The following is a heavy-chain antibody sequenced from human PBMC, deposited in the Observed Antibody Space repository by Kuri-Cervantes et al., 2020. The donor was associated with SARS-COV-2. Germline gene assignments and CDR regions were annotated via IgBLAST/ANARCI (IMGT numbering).Heavy chain of an antibody. V-gene: IGHV4-59*12. J-gene: IGHJ5*02. Sequence: GSLRLSCTVSGGSISSYYWSWIRQPPGKGLEWIGYIYYSGSTNYNPSLKGRVTISVDTSKNQFSLKLSSVTAADTAVYYCARTKGTIFGVVNWFDPWGQGTLVTVSS. CDR3: ARTKGTIFGVVNWFDP. D-gene: IGHD3-3*01. CDR2: IYYSGST. CDR1: GGSISSYY.